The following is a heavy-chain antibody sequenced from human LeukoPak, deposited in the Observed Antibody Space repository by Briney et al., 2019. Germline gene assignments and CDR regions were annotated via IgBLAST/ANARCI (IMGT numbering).Heavy chain of an antibody. V-gene: IGHV1-2*02. J-gene: IGHJ4*02. CDR1: GYTFTGYY. D-gene: IGHD4-17*01. CDR3: ARLTTFYGDYGREDCL. CDR2: INPNSGGT. Sequence: GASVKVSCKASGYTFTGYYMHWVRQAPGQGLEWMGWINPNSGGTNYAQKFQGRVTMTRDTSISTAYMELSRLRSDDTAVYYCARLTTFYGDYGREDCLWGQGTLVTVSS.